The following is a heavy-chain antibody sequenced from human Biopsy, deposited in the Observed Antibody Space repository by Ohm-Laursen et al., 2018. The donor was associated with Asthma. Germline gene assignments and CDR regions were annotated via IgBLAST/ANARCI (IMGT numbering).Heavy chain of an antibody. V-gene: IGHV1-18*01. D-gene: IGHD3-10*01. Sequence: ATVKISCKTSGYTFNSAGITWVRQAPGQGLEWMGWISVYNGNTKVAQKLQDRVTMITDTSSSTAYMELRSLRSDDTAVCFCARAVDYSHYYGIDVWGQGTTVTVS. CDR3: ARAVDYSHYYGIDV. J-gene: IGHJ6*02. CDR1: GYTFNSAG. CDR2: ISVYNGNT.